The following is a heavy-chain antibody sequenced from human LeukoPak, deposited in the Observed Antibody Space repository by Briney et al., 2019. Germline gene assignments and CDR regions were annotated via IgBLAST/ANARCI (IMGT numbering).Heavy chain of an antibody. D-gene: IGHD1-26*01. Sequence: SETLSLTCTVSGDSISSYYWSWIRQPAGKGLEWIGRIYPSGRTNHNPSLKSRVTMSVDTSTNQFSLKLRFVTAADTAVYYCVRDGRRGSDFSGYFDYWGQGTLVTVSS. CDR2: IYPSGRT. V-gene: IGHV4-4*07. CDR3: VRDGRRGSDFSGYFDY. CDR1: GDSISSYY. J-gene: IGHJ4*02.